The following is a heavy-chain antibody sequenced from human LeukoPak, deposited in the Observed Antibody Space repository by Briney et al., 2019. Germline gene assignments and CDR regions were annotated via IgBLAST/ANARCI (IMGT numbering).Heavy chain of an antibody. D-gene: IGHD3-10*01. CDR1: GFTFSIYW. CDR2: MRPDGGER. V-gene: IGHV3-7*01. CDR3: ARAPSRMVRGRRNPNWFDP. J-gene: IGHJ5*02. Sequence: GALRLSCAASGFTFSIYWMTWVRQAPGKGLEWVANMRPDGGERYHVDSVKGRFTISRDNAKNSLYLQINSRRAEDTAVYYCARAPSRMVRGRRNPNWFDPWGQGTLVTVSS.